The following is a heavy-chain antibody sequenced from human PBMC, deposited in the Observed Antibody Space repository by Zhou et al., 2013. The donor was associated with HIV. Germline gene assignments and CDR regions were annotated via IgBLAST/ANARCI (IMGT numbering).Heavy chain of an antibody. CDR2: IIPIFGTA. D-gene: IGHD6-13*01. J-gene: IGHJ5*02. V-gene: IGHV1-69*05. CDR1: GGTFSSYA. Sequence: QVQLVQSGAEVKKPGSSVKVSCKASGGTFSSYAISWVRQAPGQGLEWMGGIIPIFGTANYAQKFQGRVTITTDESTSTAYMELSSLRSEDTAVYYCARDQWATSIAAAGTSWFDPWGQGTLVTVSS. CDR3: ARDQWATSIAAAGTSWFDP.